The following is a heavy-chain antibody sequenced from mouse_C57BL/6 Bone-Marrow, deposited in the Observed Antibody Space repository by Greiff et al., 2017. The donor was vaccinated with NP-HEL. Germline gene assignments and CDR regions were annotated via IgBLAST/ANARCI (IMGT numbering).Heavy chain of an antibody. J-gene: IGHJ3*01. V-gene: IGHV1-69*01. CDR2: IDPSDSYT. Sequence: QVQLKESGAELVMPGASVKLSCKASGYTFTSYWMHWVKQRPGQGLEWIGEIDPSDSYTNYNQKFKGKSTLTVDKSSSTAYMQLSSLTSEDSAVYYCAKAGYDYDGAWFAYWGQGTLVTVSA. CDR3: AKAGYDYDGAWFAY. D-gene: IGHD2-4*01. CDR1: GYTFTSYW.